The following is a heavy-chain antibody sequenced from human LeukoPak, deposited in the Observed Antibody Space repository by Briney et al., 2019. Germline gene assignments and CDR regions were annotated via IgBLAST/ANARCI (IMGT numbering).Heavy chain of an antibody. D-gene: IGHD1-26*01. V-gene: IGHV4-39*07. CDR1: GGSISSSSYY. CDR3: ARGTLGVVGATDTYYYYGMDV. J-gene: IGHJ6*02. Sequence: SETLSLTCTVSGGSISSSSYYWGWIRQPPGKGLEWIGSIYYSGSTNYNPSLKSRVTISVDTSKNQFSLKLSSVTAADTAVYYCARGTLGVVGATDTYYYYGMDVWGQGTTVTVSS. CDR2: IYYSGST.